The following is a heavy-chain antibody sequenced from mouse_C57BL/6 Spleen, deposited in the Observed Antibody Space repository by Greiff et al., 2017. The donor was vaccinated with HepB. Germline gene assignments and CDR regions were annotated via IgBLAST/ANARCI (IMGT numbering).Heavy chain of an antibody. Sequence: EVQLQQSGGGLVKPGGSLKLSCAASGFTFSSYAMSWVRQTPEKRLEWVATISDGGSYTYYPDNVKGRFTISRDNAKNNLYLQMSHLKSEDTAMYYCARVPHYYSNLWYFDYWGQGTTLTVSS. V-gene: IGHV5-4*01. J-gene: IGHJ2*01. D-gene: IGHD2-5*01. CDR3: ARVPHYYSNLWYFDY. CDR2: ISDGGSYT. CDR1: GFTFSSYA.